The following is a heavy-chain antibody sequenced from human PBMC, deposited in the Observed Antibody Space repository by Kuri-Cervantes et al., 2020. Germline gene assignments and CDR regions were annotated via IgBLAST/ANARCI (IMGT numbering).Heavy chain of an antibody. V-gene: IGHV3-30*02. Sequence: GGSLRLSCAASGFTFSSYGMHWVRQAPGKGLEWVTIIWYDGSNKYYADSVKGRFTISRDNSKNTLYLQMNSLRAEDTAVYYCAAYYVVVYWGQGTLVTVSS. D-gene: IGHD2/OR15-2a*01. CDR1: GFTFSSYG. J-gene: IGHJ4*02. CDR2: IWYDGSNK. CDR3: AAYYVVVY.